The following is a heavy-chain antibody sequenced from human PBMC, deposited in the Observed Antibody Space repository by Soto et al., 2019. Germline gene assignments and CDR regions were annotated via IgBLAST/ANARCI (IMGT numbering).Heavy chain of an antibody. CDR3: ARTSLYSYGPAPVYGMDV. CDR1: GGTFSSYA. Sequence: QVQLVQSGAEVKKPGSSVKVSCKASGGTFSSYAISWVRQAPGQGLEWMGGIIPIFGTANYAQKFQGRVTITADESTITAYMELSSLRSEDTAVYYCARTSLYSYGPAPVYGMDVWGQGTTVTVSS. V-gene: IGHV1-69*12. J-gene: IGHJ6*02. CDR2: IIPIFGTA. D-gene: IGHD5-18*01.